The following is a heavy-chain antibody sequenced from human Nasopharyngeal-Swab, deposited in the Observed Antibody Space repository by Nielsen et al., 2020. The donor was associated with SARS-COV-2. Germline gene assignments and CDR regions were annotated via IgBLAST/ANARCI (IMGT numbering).Heavy chain of an antibody. CDR2: ISSSGSTI. Sequence: GGSLRLSCAASGFTFDDCAMHWVRQAPGKGLEWVSYISSSGSTIYYADSVKGRFTISRDNAKNSLYLQMNSLRAEDTAVYYCARERGAGTRKGYFDYWGQGTLVTVSS. V-gene: IGHV3-48*03. J-gene: IGHJ4*02. CDR1: GFTFDDCA. D-gene: IGHD3-10*01. CDR3: ARERGAGTRKGYFDY.